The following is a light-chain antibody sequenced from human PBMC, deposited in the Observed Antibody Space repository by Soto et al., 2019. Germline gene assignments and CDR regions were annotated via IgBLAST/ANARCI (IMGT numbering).Light chain of an antibody. CDR3: QAWDSSTARGV. Sequence: QSVLTQPASVSGSPGQSITISCTGTSSDVGSYNLVSWYQQHPGKAPKLMIYEGSKRPSGVSNRFSGSKSGNTASLTISGLQAEDEADYYCQAWDSSTARGVFGTGTKLTVL. CDR2: EGS. CDR1: SSDVGSYNL. V-gene: IGLV2-23*01. J-gene: IGLJ1*01.